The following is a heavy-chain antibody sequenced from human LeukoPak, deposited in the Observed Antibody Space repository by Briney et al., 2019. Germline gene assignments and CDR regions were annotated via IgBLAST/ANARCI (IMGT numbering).Heavy chain of an antibody. V-gene: IGHV1-2*02. J-gene: IGHJ6*02. CDR3: ARDRAIAARDYYYYGMDV. CDR1: GYTFTGYY. D-gene: IGHD6-6*01. Sequence: GASVKVSCKASGYTFTGYYMHWVRQAPGQGLEWMGWINPNNGGTNYAQKFQGRVTMTSDTSISTAYMELSRLRSDDTAVYYCARDRAIAARDYYYYGMDVWGQGTTVTVSS. CDR2: INPNNGGT.